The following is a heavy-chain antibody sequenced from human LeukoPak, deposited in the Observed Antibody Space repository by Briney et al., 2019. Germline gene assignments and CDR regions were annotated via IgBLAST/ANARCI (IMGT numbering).Heavy chain of an antibody. CDR2: ISGIGDTT. V-gene: IGHV3-23*01. Sequence: GGSLRLSCAASGFIFSTNAMNWVRQAPGKGLEWVSGISGIGDTTFYSDPVKGRFTISRDNSENTLYLQMNSLRAEDTAVYYCAKEYSSSSIHYYYYYMDVWGKGTTVTVSS. CDR1: GFIFSTNA. D-gene: IGHD6-6*01. CDR3: AKEYSSSSIHYYYYYMDV. J-gene: IGHJ6*03.